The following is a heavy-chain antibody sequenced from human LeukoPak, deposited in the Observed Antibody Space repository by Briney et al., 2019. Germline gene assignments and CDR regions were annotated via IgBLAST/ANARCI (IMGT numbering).Heavy chain of an antibody. D-gene: IGHD6-13*01. CDR1: GYSLTSYW. CDR3: ASALIAAAGFDY. V-gene: IGHV5-51*01. CDR2: IYPGDSDT. Sequence: GESLKISCKGSGYSLTSYWIGWVRQMAGKGLEWMGIIYPGDSDTRYSPSFQGQVTISVDKSIRTPYLQWSSLKASDTAMYYCASALIAAAGFDYWGQGTLVTVSS. J-gene: IGHJ4*02.